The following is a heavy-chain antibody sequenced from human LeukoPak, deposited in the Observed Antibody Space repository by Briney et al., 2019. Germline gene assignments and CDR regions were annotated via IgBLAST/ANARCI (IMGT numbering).Heavy chain of an antibody. V-gene: IGHV1-2*02. CDR1: GYAFSGSY. CDR3: AREGWGNYYMDV. Sequence: ASVKVSCKASGYAFSGSYLHWVRQAPGQGLEWMGWINPKSGGTNYAQKFQGRVTMTRDTSINTGYMELSGLTFDDTALYYCAREGWGNYYMDVWGNGTTVTVSS. D-gene: IGHD2-8*02. J-gene: IGHJ6*03. CDR2: INPKSGGT.